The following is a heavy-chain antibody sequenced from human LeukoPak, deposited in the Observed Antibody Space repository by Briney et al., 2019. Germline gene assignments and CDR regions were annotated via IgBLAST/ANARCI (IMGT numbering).Heavy chain of an antibody. CDR1: GFTFDDYA. J-gene: IGHJ4*02. CDR3: ARARQWLAPDY. CDR2: ISWNSGSI. Sequence: GGSLRLSCAASGFTFDDYAMHWVRQAPGKGLEWVSGISWNSGSIGYADSVKGRFTISRDNSKNTLYLQMNSLRAEDTAVYYCARARQWLAPDYWGQGTLVTVSS. D-gene: IGHD6-19*01. V-gene: IGHV3-9*01.